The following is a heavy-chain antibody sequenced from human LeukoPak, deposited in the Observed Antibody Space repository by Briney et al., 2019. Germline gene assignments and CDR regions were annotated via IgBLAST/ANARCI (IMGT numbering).Heavy chain of an antibody. V-gene: IGHV4-59*08. D-gene: IGHD3-22*01. CDR3: ARFSSSFDPIDY. CDR2: IYYSGST. Sequence: SETLSLTCTVSDGSISSYYWSWIRQPPGKGLEWIGYIYYSGSTNYNPSLKSRVTISVDTSKNQFSLKLSSVTAADTAVYYCARFSSSFDPIDYWGQGTLVTVSS. J-gene: IGHJ4*02. CDR1: DGSISSYY.